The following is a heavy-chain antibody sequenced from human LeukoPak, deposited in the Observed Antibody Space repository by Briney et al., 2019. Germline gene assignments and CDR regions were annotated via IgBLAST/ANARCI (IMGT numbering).Heavy chain of an antibody. CDR1: GGSFSGYY. D-gene: IGHD3-9*01. V-gene: IGHV4-34*01. CDR3: ARHPLLRYFDPLAFDI. Sequence: PSETLSLTCAVYGGSFSGYYWSWIRQPPGKGLEWIGEINHSGSTNYNPSLKSRVTISVDTSKNQFSLKLSSVTAADTAVYYCARHPLLRYFDPLAFDIWGQGTMVTVSS. J-gene: IGHJ3*02. CDR2: INHSGST.